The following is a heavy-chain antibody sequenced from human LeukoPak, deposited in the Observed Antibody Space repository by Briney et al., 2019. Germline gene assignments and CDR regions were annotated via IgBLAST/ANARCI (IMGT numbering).Heavy chain of an antibody. Sequence: ASVKVSCKASGYTFTGYYMHWVRQAPGQGLEWMGWINPNSGGTNYAQKFQGRVTMTRDTSISTAYMELSRLRSDDTAVYYCARRVGVTAHDAFDIWGQGTMVTVSS. D-gene: IGHD1-26*01. V-gene: IGHV1-2*02. CDR2: INPNSGGT. CDR3: ARRVGVTAHDAFDI. J-gene: IGHJ3*02. CDR1: GYTFTGYY.